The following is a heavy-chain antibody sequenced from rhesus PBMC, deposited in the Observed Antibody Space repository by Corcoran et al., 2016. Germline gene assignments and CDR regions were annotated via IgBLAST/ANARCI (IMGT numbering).Heavy chain of an antibody. J-gene: IGHJ4*01. D-gene: IGHD5-24*01. CDR2: IPWINGYT. CDR3: ARENTGGTSGFDY. V-gene: IGHV3-201*01. Sequence: EVQLVESGGGVVQPGGSLRLSCTAYGFTFDDYAIHWGRQAQGKGLVGVSIIPWINGYTFYADSAQGHFTISRDNAKNSLYLKMGSLRAEDTALYYCARENTGGTSGFDYWGQGVLVTVSS. CDR1: GFTFDDYA.